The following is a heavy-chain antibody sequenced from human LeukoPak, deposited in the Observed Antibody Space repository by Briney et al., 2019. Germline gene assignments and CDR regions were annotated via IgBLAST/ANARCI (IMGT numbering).Heavy chain of an antibody. CDR3: ARDGAATVAGYAFDI. J-gene: IGHJ3*02. D-gene: IGHD6-19*01. CDR1: GGSISTTDW. CDR2: IHHGGSI. V-gene: IGHV4-4*02. Sequence: SETLSLTCAVSGGSISTTDWWSWVRQPPGKGLEWIGQIHHGGSINYNPSLKSRVTISVDKSKNQFSLKLISLTAADTAVYYCARDGAATVAGYAFDIWGQGTMVTVSS.